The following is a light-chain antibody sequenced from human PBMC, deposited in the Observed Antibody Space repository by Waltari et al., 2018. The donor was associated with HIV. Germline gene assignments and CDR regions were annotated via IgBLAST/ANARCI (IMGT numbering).Light chain of an antibody. Sequence: EIVLTQSPGTLSLSPGERATLPCRASQRIDNNYLAWYQHRPGQAPRLLIFGASSRATGIPDRFSASGSGTDFTLTISSLDPSDYALYYCQQYDMSPRTFGQGTRVDIK. CDR1: QRIDNNY. CDR2: GAS. J-gene: IGKJ2*01. CDR3: QQYDMSPRT. V-gene: IGKV3-20*01.